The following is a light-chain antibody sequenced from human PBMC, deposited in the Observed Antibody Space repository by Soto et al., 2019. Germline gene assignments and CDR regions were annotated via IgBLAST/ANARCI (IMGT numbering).Light chain of an antibody. V-gene: IGKV1-9*01. Sequence: DIQLTQSPSFLSASVGDRVTITCRASQGLSSDLAWYQQKPGKAPKLLIYAASTLQSGVPSRFSGSGSGTEFTLTISILQSEDFATYYCQQLNSYPITFGQGTRLEIK. J-gene: IGKJ5*01. CDR3: QQLNSYPIT. CDR1: QGLSSD. CDR2: AAS.